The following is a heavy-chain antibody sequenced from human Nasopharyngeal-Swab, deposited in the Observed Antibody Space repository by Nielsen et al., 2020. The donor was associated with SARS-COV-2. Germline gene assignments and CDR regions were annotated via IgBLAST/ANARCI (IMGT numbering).Heavy chain of an antibody. D-gene: IGHD6-13*01. J-gene: IGHJ4*02. V-gene: IGHV3-33*01. CDR3: ASERTPLAATGTLDY. CDR2: IWYDGSNK. CDR1: GFTFSSYG. Sequence: GESLKISCAASGFTFSSYGMHWVRQAPGKGLEWVAVIWYDGSNKYYADSVKGRFTISRDNAKNSLYLQVNSLRAEDTAVYYCASERTPLAATGTLDYWGQGTLVTVSS.